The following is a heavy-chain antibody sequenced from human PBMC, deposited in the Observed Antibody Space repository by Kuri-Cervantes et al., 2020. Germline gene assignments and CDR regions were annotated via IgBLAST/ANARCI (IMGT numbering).Heavy chain of an antibody. Sequence: GGSLRLSCAASGFAFSSYWMHWVRQAPGKGLVWVSRINSDGSSTSYADSVKGRFTISRDNAKNTLYLQMNSLRAEDTAVYYCAKDSSGYLLFDYWGQGTLVTVSS. J-gene: IGHJ4*02. CDR2: INSDGSST. CDR1: GFAFSSYW. V-gene: IGHV3-74*01. CDR3: AKDSSGYLLFDY. D-gene: IGHD3-22*01.